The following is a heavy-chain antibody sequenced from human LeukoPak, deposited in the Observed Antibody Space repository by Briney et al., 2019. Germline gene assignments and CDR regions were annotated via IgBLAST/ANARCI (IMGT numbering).Heavy chain of an antibody. CDR1: GFTFGSYS. Sequence: PGGSLRLSCAASGFTFGSYSMNWVRQAPGKGLEWVSSISSSSSYIYYADSVKGRFTISRDNAKNSLYLQMNSLRAEDTAVYYCARDGRFGELLVDYWGQGTLVTVSS. J-gene: IGHJ4*02. CDR2: ISSSSSYI. CDR3: ARDGRFGELLVDY. D-gene: IGHD3-10*01. V-gene: IGHV3-21*01.